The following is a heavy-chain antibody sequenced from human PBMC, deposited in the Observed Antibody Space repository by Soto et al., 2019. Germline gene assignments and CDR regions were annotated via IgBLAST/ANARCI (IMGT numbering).Heavy chain of an antibody. J-gene: IGHJ5*02. V-gene: IGHV3-23*01. D-gene: IGHD6-13*01. CDR3: VKDGSESSWYRANWFDP. CDR2: IDGSGSNT. Sequence: PGGSLRLSCAASGFPCSNFAMNWVRQAPGKGLEWVSGIDGSGSNTYYADSVKGRFTISRDNSKNTLYLQMNSLGAEDTAVYYCVKDGSESSWYRANWFDPWGQGTLVTVSS. CDR1: GFPCSNFA.